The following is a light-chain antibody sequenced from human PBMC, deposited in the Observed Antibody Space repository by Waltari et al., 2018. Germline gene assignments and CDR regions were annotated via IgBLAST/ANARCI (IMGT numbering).Light chain of an antibody. Sequence: QSALTQPASVSGSPGQSITISCTGIGSAIDGSDFVPWYQHHPGKAPQVIIYDVTNRPSGISDRFSASKSANTASLTISGLQPEDEGDYYCTSQTDDGVVLFGGGTQVTVL. CDR1: GSAIDGSDF. V-gene: IGLV2-14*03. CDR3: TSQTDDGVVL. CDR2: DVT. J-gene: IGLJ3*02.